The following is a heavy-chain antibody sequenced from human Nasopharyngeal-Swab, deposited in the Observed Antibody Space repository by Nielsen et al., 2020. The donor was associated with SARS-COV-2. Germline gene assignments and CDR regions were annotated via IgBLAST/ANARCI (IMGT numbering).Heavy chain of an antibody. D-gene: IGHD3-22*01. J-gene: IGHJ3*02. CDR3: ARNYYDNSGYYPDAFDI. Sequence: GGSLRLSCAASGFTFSSYRMNWVRQAPGKGLEWVSVIGSSGSLSYNADSVKGRFTISRDNDKNSLYLQMNSLRVEDTAVYYCARNYYDNSGYYPDAFDIWGHRTKVTVSS. CDR2: IGSSGSLS. CDR1: GFTFSSYR. V-gene: IGHV3-21*01.